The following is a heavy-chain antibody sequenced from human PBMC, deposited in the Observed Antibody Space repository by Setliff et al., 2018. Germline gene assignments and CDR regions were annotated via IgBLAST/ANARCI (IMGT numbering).Heavy chain of an antibody. CDR1: GGRFSDYS. CDR2: IIPIFDIA. V-gene: IGHV1-69*13. J-gene: IGHJ6*03. D-gene: IGHD5-12*01. CDR3: AVATVVGRADYYYMDV. Sequence: SVKVSCKVSGGRFSDYSISWVRQARGQGLEWMGEIIPIFDIADVSQKFQGRVVLTAGESTSTGHMELSSLSSGDTAVYYCAVATVVGRADYYYMDVWGKGTTVTVSS.